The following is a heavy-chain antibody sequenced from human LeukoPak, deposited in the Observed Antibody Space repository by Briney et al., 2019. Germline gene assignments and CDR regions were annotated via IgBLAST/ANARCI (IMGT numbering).Heavy chain of an antibody. D-gene: IGHD3-10*01. V-gene: IGHV4-61*02. Sequence: PSETLSLTCTVSGGSTSSSSYYWSWIRQPAGKGLEWIGRIYTSGSTNYNPSLKSRVTMSVDTSKNQFSLKLSSVTAADTAVYYCARDFIGDYYYYYYMDVWGKGTTVTISS. CDR3: ARDFIGDYYYYYYMDV. CDR1: GGSTSSSSYY. J-gene: IGHJ6*03. CDR2: IYTSGST.